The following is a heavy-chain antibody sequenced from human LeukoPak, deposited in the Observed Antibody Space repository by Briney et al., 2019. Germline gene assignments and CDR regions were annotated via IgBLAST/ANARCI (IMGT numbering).Heavy chain of an antibody. V-gene: IGHV3-66*01. CDR2: IYSGGST. CDR1: GFTVSSNY. J-gene: IGHJ4*02. Sequence: PGGSLRLSCAASGFTVSSNYMSWVRQAPGKGLEWVSVIYSGGSTYYADSVKGRFTISRDNSKNTLYLQMNSLRAEDTAVYYCARGRYYYDSSGYGYWGQGTLVTVSS. D-gene: IGHD3-22*01. CDR3: ARGRYYYDSSGYGY.